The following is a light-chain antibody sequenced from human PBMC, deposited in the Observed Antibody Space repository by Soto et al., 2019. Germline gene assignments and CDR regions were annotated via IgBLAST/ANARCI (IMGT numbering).Light chain of an antibody. J-gene: IGKJ4*01. CDR3: QRFNRWPLA. CDR1: QSVGST. Sequence: ELVLTQYPAALSVSPGERATLSCWASQSVGSTLNWYQQKPGQAPRLLIYDTYIRATGIPTRFSGSGSGTEVTLTIASLQSEDFGVYYCQRFNRWPLAFGGGTKVDIK. V-gene: IGKV3-15*01. CDR2: DTY.